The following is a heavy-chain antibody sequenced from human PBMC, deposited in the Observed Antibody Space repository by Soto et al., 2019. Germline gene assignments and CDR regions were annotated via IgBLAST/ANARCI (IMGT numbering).Heavy chain of an antibody. CDR1: GGTFSSYA. V-gene: IGHV1-69*06. Sequence: SVKVSCKASGGTFSSYAISWVRQAPGQGLEWMGGIIPIFGTANYAQKFQGRVTITADKSTSTAYMELSSLRSEDTAVYYCARIYDSSGNTPDYWGQGTLVTVSS. D-gene: IGHD3-22*01. J-gene: IGHJ4*02. CDR3: ARIYDSSGNTPDY. CDR2: IIPIFGTA.